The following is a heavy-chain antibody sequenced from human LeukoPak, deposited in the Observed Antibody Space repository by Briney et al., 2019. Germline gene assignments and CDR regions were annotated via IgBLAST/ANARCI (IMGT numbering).Heavy chain of an antibody. Sequence: GGSLRLSCAASGFTFSSYSMNWVRQAPGKGLEWVSYISSSSSTIYYADSVKGRFTISRDNAKNSLYLQMNSLRAEDTAVYYCAREGGICSSTSCYSFAFDIWGQGTMVTVSS. J-gene: IGHJ3*02. V-gene: IGHV3-48*04. CDR3: AREGGICSSTSCYSFAFDI. D-gene: IGHD2-2*02. CDR1: GFTFSSYS. CDR2: ISSSSSTI.